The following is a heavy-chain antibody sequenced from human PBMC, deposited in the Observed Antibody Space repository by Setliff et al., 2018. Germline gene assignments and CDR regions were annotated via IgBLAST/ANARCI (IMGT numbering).Heavy chain of an antibody. J-gene: IGHJ6*03. Sequence: GGSLRLSCRASGFTFSTYAMSWVRLPLGKGLEWVSGIGTSDGDTYYGASVKGRFVISRDDSKNTLYLQMNSLRAEDTAVYYCARAIRNWNFSHYYYYMDVWGKGTTVTVSS. CDR3: ARAIRNWNFSHYYYYMDV. CDR1: GFTFSTYA. CDR2: IGTSDGDT. D-gene: IGHD1-7*01. V-gene: IGHV3-23*01.